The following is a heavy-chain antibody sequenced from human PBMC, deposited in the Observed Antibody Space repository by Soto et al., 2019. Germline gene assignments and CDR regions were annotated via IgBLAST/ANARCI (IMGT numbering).Heavy chain of an antibody. Sequence: VKVSCKASGGTFSSYAISWVRQAPGQGLEWMGGIIPIFGTANYAQKFQGRVTITADESTSTAYMELSSLRSEDTAVYYCARDWLEFYYDSSAPGSAFDIWGQGTMVTVSS. D-gene: IGHD3-22*01. CDR3: ARDWLEFYYDSSAPGSAFDI. CDR2: IIPIFGTA. V-gene: IGHV1-69*13. CDR1: GGTFSSYA. J-gene: IGHJ3*02.